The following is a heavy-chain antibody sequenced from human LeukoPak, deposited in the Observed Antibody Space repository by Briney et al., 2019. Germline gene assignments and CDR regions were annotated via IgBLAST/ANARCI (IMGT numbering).Heavy chain of an antibody. CDR2: VFYTGKT. CDR1: GGSVSTSDYY. V-gene: IGHV4-39*07. CDR3: ARVFDS. Sequence: PSETLSLTCTVSGGSVSTSDYYWGWIRQSPVKGLEWIGDVFYTGKTNYNPSLRGRATISIDTSKNQFSLKLTYVTAADSAVYYCARVFDSWGQGTLVAVSS. J-gene: IGHJ4*02.